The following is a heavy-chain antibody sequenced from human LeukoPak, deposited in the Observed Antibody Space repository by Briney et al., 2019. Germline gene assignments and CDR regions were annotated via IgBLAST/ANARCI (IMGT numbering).Heavy chain of an antibody. CDR1: GYTFTSYG. J-gene: IGHJ4*02. D-gene: IGHD3-10*01. CDR3: ARDLYGSGSYYRGVSDY. CDR2: ISAYNGNT. V-gene: IGHV1-18*01. Sequence: GASVKVSCKASGYTFTSYGISWVRQAPGQGLEWMGWISAYNGNTNYAQKLQGRVTMTTDTSTSTAYMELRSLGSDDTAVYYCARDLYGSGSYYRGVSDYWGQGALVTVSS.